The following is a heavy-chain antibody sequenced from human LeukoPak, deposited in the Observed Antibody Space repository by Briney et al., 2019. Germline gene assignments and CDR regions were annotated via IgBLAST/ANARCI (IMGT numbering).Heavy chain of an antibody. Sequence: PGGSLRLSCAASGFTFSSYAMSWVRQAPGKGLEWVSAISGSGGSTYYADSVKGRFTISRDNSKNTLYLQMNSLRAEDTAVYYCARGPPATTSLLSGYFDYWGQGTLVTVSS. CDR3: ARGPPATTSLLSGYFDY. D-gene: IGHD3-16*01. J-gene: IGHJ4*02. CDR1: GFTFSSYA. V-gene: IGHV3-23*01. CDR2: ISGSGGST.